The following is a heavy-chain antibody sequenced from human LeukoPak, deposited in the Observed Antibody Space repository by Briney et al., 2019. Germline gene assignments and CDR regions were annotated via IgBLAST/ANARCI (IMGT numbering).Heavy chain of an antibody. J-gene: IGHJ3*02. D-gene: IGHD4-17*01. CDR2: IKQDESEK. CDR3: ARGQVTGVTGSAAFDI. CDR1: GFTFSSYW. Sequence: GGSLRLSCVASGFTFSSYWMNWVRQAPGKGLEWVANIKQDESEKYYVDSVKGRFTISRDNAKKSFYLQMNSLRAEDTAVYYCARGQVTGVTGSAAFDIWGQGTMVIVSS. V-gene: IGHV3-7*04.